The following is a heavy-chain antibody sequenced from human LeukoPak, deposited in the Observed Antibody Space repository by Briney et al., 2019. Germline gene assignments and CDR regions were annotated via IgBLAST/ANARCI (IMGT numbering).Heavy chain of an antibody. J-gene: IGHJ4*02. V-gene: IGHV4-39*01. CDR2: IYYSGST. CDR1: GGSISSSSYY. CDR3: ARRDYGDYFRVLYYFDY. Sequence: SETLSLTCTVSGGSISSSSYYWGWIRQPPGKGLEWIGRIYYSGSTYYNPSLQSRVTISVDTSKNQFSLKLSSVTAADTAVYYCARRDYGDYFRVLYYFDYWGQGTLVTVSS. D-gene: IGHD4-17*01.